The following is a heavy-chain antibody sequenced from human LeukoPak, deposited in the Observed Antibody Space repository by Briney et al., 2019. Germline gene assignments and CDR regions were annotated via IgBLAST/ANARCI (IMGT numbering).Heavy chain of an antibody. CDR2: IIPIFGTA. D-gene: IGHD3-22*01. CDR3: AHGYYDSSGYST. CDR1: GFTFSSYA. J-gene: IGHJ4*02. V-gene: IGHV1-69*05. Sequence: PGGSLRLSCAASGFTFSSYAISWVRQAPGQGLEWMGRIIPIFGTANYAQRFQGRVTITTDESTSTAYMELSSLRSEDTAVYYCAHGYYDSSGYSTWGQGTLVTVSS.